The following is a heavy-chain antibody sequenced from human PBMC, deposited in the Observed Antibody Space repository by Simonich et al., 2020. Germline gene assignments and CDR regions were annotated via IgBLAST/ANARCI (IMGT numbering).Heavy chain of an antibody. J-gene: IGHJ3*02. V-gene: IGHV1-2*06. CDR1: GYTFTGYY. CDR3: ASQVGDDAFDI. CDR2: INPNSGGT. D-gene: IGHD1-26*01. Sequence: QVQLVQSGAEVKKPGASVKVSCKASGYTFTGYYMHWVRQAPGQGLEWMGRINPNSGGTNHAQKCQGRVTMTRDTSISTAYMELSRLRSEDTAVYYCASQVGDDAFDIWGQGTMVTVSS.